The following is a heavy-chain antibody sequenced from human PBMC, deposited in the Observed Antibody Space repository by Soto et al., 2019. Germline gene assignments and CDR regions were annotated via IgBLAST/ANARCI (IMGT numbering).Heavy chain of an antibody. J-gene: IGHJ5*02. Sequence: QVQLVQSGAEVKKPGSSVKVSCKASGGTFSSYAISLVRQATGQGLEWMGGIIPIFGTANYAQKFQGRVTITADASTSTDYMWLSSLGSEDTAVYYGARDPAPYGSSWYGGRWFDPWGQGTLVIVSS. CDR1: GGTFSSYA. CDR3: ARDPAPYGSSWYGGRWFDP. CDR2: IIPIFGTA. V-gene: IGHV1-69*01. D-gene: IGHD6-13*01.